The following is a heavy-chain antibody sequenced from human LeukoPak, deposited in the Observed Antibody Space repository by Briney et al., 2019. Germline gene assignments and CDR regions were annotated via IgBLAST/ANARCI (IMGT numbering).Heavy chain of an antibody. CDR1: GGSVDSGYHS. CDR2: IYYSGSI. CDR3: TRDHWVAGTGGTWFDP. V-gene: IGHV4-61*01. J-gene: IGHJ5*02. Sequence: SETLSLTCTVSGGSVDSGYHSWSWIRQPPGQVLEWIGDIYYSGSISYNPSLKSRVTISLDTSKNQFSLTLISLTAAATAVYYCTRDHWVAGTGGTWFDPWGQGTLVTVSS. D-gene: IGHD6-19*01.